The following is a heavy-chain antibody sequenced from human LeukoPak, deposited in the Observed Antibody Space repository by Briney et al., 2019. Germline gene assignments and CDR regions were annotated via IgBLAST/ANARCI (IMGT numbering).Heavy chain of an antibody. V-gene: IGHV3-23*01. D-gene: IGHD2-8*01. CDR1: GFTFSSYA. J-gene: IGHJ4*02. CDR2: ISGSGGST. CDR3: AKPSYCTNGVCYSSSWYYFDY. Sequence: PGGSLRLSCAASGFTFSSYAMSWVRQAPGKGLEWVSAISGSGGSTYYADSVKGRLTISRDNSKNTLYLQMNSLRAEDTAVYYCAKPSYCTNGVCYSSSWYYFDYWGQGTLVTVSS.